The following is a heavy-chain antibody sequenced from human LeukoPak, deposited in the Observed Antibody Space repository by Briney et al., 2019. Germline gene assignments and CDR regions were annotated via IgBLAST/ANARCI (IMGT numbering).Heavy chain of an antibody. CDR2: ISYDGSNK. J-gene: IGHJ4*02. CDR3: ARAYNSMVRGVIEHFDY. V-gene: IGHV3-30-3*01. D-gene: IGHD3-10*01. CDR1: GFTFSSYA. Sequence: GGSLRLSCAASGFTFSSYAMHWVRQAPGKGLEWVAVISYDGSNKYYADSVKGRFTISRDNSKNTLYLQMNSLRAEDTAVYYCARAYNSMVRGVIEHFDYWGQGTLVTVSS.